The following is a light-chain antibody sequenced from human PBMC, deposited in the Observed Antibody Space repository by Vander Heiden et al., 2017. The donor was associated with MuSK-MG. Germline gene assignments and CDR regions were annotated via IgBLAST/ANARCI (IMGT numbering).Light chain of an antibody. CDR2: DVT. V-gene: IGLV2-11*01. Sequence: QSALTQPRSVSGSPGPSVTISCTGTSLDVGGYYYVSWYQHRPAKAPKLMIYDVTERPSGVPDRFSGSKSGDTASLTISGLQAEDEGDYYCCSYAATYTLVFGGGTKLTVL. J-gene: IGLJ3*02. CDR1: SLDVGGYYY. CDR3: CSYAATYTLV.